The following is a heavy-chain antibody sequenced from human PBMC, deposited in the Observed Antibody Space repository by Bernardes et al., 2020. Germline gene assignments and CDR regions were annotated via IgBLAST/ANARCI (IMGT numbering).Heavy chain of an antibody. CDR2: INHSGST. J-gene: IGHJ4*02. CDR3: ARESEGGDYDY. V-gene: IGHV4-34*01. D-gene: IGHD3-16*01. Sequence: ETLSLTCAVYGGSFSGYYWSWIRQPPGKGLEWIGEINHSGSTNYNPSLKSRVTISVDTSKNQFSLKLSSVTAADTAVYYCARESEGGDYDYWGQGTLVTVSS. CDR1: GGSFSGYY.